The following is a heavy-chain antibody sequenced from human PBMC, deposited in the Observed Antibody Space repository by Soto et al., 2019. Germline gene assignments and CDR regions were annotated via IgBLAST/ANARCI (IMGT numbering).Heavy chain of an antibody. J-gene: IGHJ3*02. D-gene: IGHD1-26*01. Sequence: ASVKVSCKASGYSFTGYYMHWVRQAPGQGLEWMGWINPNSGGTNYAQKFRGRVTMTRDTSISTAYMELSRLRSDDTAVYYCAREVGATENAFDIWGQGTMVT. CDR1: GYSFTGYY. V-gene: IGHV1-2*02. CDR3: AREVGATENAFDI. CDR2: INPNSGGT.